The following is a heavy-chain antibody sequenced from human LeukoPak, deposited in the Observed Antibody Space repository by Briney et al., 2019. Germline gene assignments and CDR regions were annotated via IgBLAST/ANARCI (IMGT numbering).Heavy chain of an antibody. V-gene: IGHV3-11*01. CDR1: GFTFSDYH. CDR2: ISGSGSTI. J-gene: IGHJ2*01. CDR3: ARDSLQSRSWNWYFDL. D-gene: IGHD6-13*01. Sequence: PGGSLRLSCAASGFTFSDYHMSWIRLAPGKGLEWVSYISGSGSTIYHADSVKGRFVITRDNAKNSLFLQMDSLTAEDTAVYYCARDSLQSRSWNWYFDLWGRGTLVTVSS.